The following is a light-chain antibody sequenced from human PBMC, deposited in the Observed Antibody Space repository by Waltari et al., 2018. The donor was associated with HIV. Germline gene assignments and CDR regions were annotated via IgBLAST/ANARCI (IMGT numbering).Light chain of an antibody. Sequence: NFMLTQPHSVSESPGKTITISCTRSSGSIAANYVQWCQQRPGSAPTTVIYEDNHRPSWVPVRFSGSIDSSSNSASLTISGLQTEDEAVYYCQTYDTNHVWVFGGGTKLTVL. V-gene: IGLV6-57*04. J-gene: IGLJ3*02. CDR1: SGSIAANY. CDR3: QTYDTNHVWV. CDR2: EDN.